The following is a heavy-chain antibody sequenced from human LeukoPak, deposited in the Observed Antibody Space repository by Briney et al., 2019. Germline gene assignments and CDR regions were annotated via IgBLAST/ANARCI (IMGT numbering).Heavy chain of an antibody. CDR1: GYTFTGYY. CDR3: AREIMTTVMNAKNYYFDY. CDR2: INPNNPNRGGT. J-gene: IGHJ4*02. D-gene: IGHD4-17*01. Sequence: ASVKVSCKASGYTFTGYYVHWVRQAPGQGLEWMGWINPNNPNRGGTNYAQKFQGRVTVTRDTSISTAYMELSRLRSGDTAVYYCAREIMTTVMNAKNYYFDYWGQGTLVTVSS. V-gene: IGHV1-2*02.